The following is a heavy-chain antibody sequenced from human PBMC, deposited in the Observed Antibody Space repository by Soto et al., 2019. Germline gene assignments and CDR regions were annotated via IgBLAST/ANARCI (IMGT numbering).Heavy chain of an antibody. CDR1: GGSISSGGYY. CDR2: IYYSGST. V-gene: IGHV4-31*03. D-gene: IGHD1-26*01. J-gene: IGHJ4*02. Sequence: PSETLSLTCTVSGGSISSGGYYWSWIRQHPGKGLEWIGYIYYSGSTYYNPSLKSRVTISVDTSKNQFSLKLSSVTAADTAVYYCARGSEVGATPFDYWGQGTLVTVSS. CDR3: ARGSEVGATPFDY.